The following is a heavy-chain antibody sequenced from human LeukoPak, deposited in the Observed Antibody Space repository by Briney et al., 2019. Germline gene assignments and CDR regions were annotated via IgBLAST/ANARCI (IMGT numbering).Heavy chain of an antibody. J-gene: IGHJ4*02. CDR1: GFTFSSYG. Sequence: GGSLRLSCAASGFTFSSYGMHWVRQAPGKGLEWVAFIRYDGSNKYYADSVKGRFTISRDNSKNTLYLQMDSLRAEDTAVYYCAKEGYSSSWYMSYWGQGTLVTVSS. D-gene: IGHD6-13*01. V-gene: IGHV3-30*02. CDR2: IRYDGSNK. CDR3: AKEGYSSSWYMSY.